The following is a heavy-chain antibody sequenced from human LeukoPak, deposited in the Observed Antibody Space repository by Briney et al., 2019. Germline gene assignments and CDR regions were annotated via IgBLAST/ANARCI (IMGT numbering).Heavy chain of an antibody. D-gene: IGHD3-10*01. CDR1: GLTFSSYN. J-gene: IGHJ4*02. CDR3: AKGYDYGSGAGSFDY. V-gene: IGHV3-30*18. CDR2: ISYDGNNK. Sequence: PGGSLRLSCAASGLTFSSYNMHWVRQAPGKGLEWVAVISYDGNNKYYADSVKGRFTISRDNSKNTLYLQMNGLRAEDTAVYYCAKGYDYGSGAGSFDYWGQGTLVTVSS.